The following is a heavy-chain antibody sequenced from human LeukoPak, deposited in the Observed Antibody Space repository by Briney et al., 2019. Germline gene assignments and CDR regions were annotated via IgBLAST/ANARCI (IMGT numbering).Heavy chain of an antibody. J-gene: IGHJ4*01. V-gene: IGHV3-7*01. D-gene: IGHD6-13*01. CDR3: ARDGTAAGLYFDL. CDR1: GFTFSSYW. CDR2: IRQDGGEK. Sequence: GGSLRLSCAVSGFTFSSYWMNWVRQAPGKGLEWVASIRQDGGEKFYVDSVKGRFTISRDNTKNSLYLQMSSLRAEDTAVYYCARDGTAAGLYFDLWGQGTLVTVSS.